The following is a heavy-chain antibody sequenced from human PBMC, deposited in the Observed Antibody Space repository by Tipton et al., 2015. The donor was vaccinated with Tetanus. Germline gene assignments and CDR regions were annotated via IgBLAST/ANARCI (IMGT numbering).Heavy chain of an antibody. J-gene: IGHJ4*02. D-gene: IGHD2/OR15-2a*01. CDR3: SSSPGNHYLAFFDY. CDR1: GDSINSGDYY. V-gene: IGHV4-30-4*01. Sequence: LSLTCNVSGDSINSGDYYWSWIRQPPGKGLEWIGYIYYSGSTYYNPSLKSRVTISIDTSKNQFSLRLSSVTAADTAVYYCSSSPGNHYLAFFDYWGRGTLVTVSS. CDR2: IYYSGST.